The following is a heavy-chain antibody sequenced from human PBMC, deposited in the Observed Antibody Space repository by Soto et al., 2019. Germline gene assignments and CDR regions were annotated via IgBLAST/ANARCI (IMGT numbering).Heavy chain of an antibody. CDR2: IDWDDDK. Sequence: SGPTLVKPTQTLTLTCTFSGFSLSTSGMCVSWIRQPPGKALEWLARIDWDDDKYYSTSLKTRLTISKDTSKNQVVLTMTNMDPVDTATYYCARTTFDYSNFSGYYYYYMDVWGKGTTVTVSS. CDR1: GFSLSTSGMC. J-gene: IGHJ6*03. D-gene: IGHD4-4*01. CDR3: ARTTFDYSNFSGYYYYYMDV. V-gene: IGHV2-70*11.